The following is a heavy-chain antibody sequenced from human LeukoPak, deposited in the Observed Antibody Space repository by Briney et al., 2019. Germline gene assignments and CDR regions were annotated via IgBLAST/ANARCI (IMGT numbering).Heavy chain of an antibody. V-gene: IGHV3-21*01. CDR1: GFTFSSYS. Sequence: GGSLRLSCAASGFTFSSYSMNWVRQAPGKGLEWVSSISSSSSYIYYADSVKGRFTISRDNAKNSLYLQMNSLRAEDTAVYYRASGATPQTYCSSTSCSNGGIHYYYGMDVWGKGTTVTVSS. J-gene: IGHJ6*04. D-gene: IGHD2-2*01. CDR2: ISSSSSYI. CDR3: ASGATPQTYCSSTSCSNGGIHYYYGMDV.